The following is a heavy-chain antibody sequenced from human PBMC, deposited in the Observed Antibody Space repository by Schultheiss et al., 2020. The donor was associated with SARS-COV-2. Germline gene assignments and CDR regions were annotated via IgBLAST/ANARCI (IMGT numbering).Heavy chain of an antibody. Sequence: GGSLRLSCAASGFTFSSYTMHWVRQTPGKGLEWVANIKPDASEKHYVDSVKARFTVSGDNAKKSLYLQMNSLRAEDTAVYYCARDGDAHGDDYDYWGQGTLVTVSS. V-gene: IGHV3-7*03. CDR2: IKPDASEK. D-gene: IGHD4-17*01. CDR3: ARDGDAHGDDYDY. CDR1: GFTFSSYT. J-gene: IGHJ4*02.